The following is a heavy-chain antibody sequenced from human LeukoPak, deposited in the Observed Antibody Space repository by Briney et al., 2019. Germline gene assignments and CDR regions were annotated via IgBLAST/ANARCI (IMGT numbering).Heavy chain of an antibody. D-gene: IGHD3-16*01. CDR1: GGSISSHY. CDR2: IYTSGST. CDR3: ARGGFGFYYYYDGMDV. Sequence: SETLSLTCTVSGGSISSHYWSWIRQPPGKGLEWIGRIYTSGSTNYNPSLKSRVTISVDTSKNQLSLKLSSVSAADTAVYYCARGGFGFYYYYDGMDVWGQGATVTVSS. V-gene: IGHV4-4*07. J-gene: IGHJ6*02.